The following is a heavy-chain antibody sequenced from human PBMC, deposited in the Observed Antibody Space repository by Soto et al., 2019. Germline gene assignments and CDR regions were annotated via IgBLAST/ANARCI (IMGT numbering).Heavy chain of an antibody. CDR1: GFTFSDFA. J-gene: IGHJ4*02. V-gene: IGHV3-23*01. D-gene: IGHD3-16*01. CDR2: IYGGGNGP. Sequence: VQVLESGGGLVQPGGSLRLSCAATGFTFSDFAMSWVRQAPGKGLEWVSRIYGGGNGPHYADSVKGRVTISRDNSKNTLYLQMNSLRAEDTAVYYCAKMGGMDPWAYSFDYWGQGTLVTVSS. CDR3: AKMGGMDPWAYSFDY.